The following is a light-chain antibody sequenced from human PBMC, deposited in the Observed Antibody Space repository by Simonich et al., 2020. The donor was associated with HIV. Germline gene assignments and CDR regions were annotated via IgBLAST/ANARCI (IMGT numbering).Light chain of an antibody. CDR3: QQYGSSPLFT. V-gene: IGKV3D-20*01. CDR2: DAS. Sequence: EIVLTQSPGTLSLSTGERATLSCRASQCVSSSYLAWYQQKPGLAPRLLIYDASSRATGIPDRFSGSGSGTDFTLTISRLEPEDFAVYYCQQYGSSPLFTFGPGTKVDIK. J-gene: IGKJ3*01. CDR1: QCVSSSY.